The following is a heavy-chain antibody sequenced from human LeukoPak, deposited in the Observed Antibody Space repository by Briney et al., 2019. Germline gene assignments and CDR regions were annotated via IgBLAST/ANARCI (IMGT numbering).Heavy chain of an antibody. J-gene: IGHJ4*02. V-gene: IGHV3-15*01. D-gene: IGHD6-13*01. CDR3: ATEPGGIGLFDGY. CDR1: GFTFRSAW. Sequence: GRSLRLSCAASGFTFRSAWMNWVRQVPGKGLEWVGRIKKRTDGATTDYAAPVNGRFTISRDDAQDTLYLQMNSLRTEDTAEYYCATEPGGIGLFDGYWGQGTLVTVSS. CDR2: IKKRTDGATT.